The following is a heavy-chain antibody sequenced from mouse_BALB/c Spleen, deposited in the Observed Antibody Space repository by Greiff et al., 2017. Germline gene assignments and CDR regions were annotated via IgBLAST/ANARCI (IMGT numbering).Heavy chain of an antibody. D-gene: IGHD2-1*01. Sequence: VQLVESGAELVRPGTSVKLSCKASGYTFTSYWMHWIKQRPEQGLERIGEINPSNGGTNYNEKFKSKATLTVDKSSSTAYMQLSSLTSEDSAVYYCAREGYYGNYWYFDVWGAGTTVTVSS. CDR2: INPSNGGT. CDR3: AREGYYGNYWYFDV. V-gene: IGHV1S81*02. CDR1: GYTFTSYW. J-gene: IGHJ1*01.